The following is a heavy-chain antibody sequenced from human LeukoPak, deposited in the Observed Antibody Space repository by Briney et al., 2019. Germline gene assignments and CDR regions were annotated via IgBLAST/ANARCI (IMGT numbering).Heavy chain of an antibody. Sequence: GGSLRLSCAASGFTFSSYAMSWVRQAPGKGLEWVSAISGSRGSTYYTDSVKGRFTISRDNSKNTLYLQMDSLRAEDTAVYYCAKGVVVVPAKYYFDYWGQGTLVTVSS. V-gene: IGHV3-23*01. CDR2: ISGSRGST. D-gene: IGHD2-15*01. CDR1: GFTFSSYA. J-gene: IGHJ4*02. CDR3: AKGVVVVPAKYYFDY.